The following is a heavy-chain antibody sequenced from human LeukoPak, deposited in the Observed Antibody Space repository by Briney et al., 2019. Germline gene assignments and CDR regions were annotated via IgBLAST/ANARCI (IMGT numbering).Heavy chain of an antibody. CDR3: ARDRLEAVTDDDYFDY. J-gene: IGHJ4*02. Sequence: ASVKVSCKASGYTFTSYYMHWVRQAPGQGLEWMGIINPSGGSTSYAQKFQGRITMTRDTSTSTVYMELSSLRSEDTAVYYCARDRLEAVTDDDYFDYWGQGTLVTVSS. V-gene: IGHV1-46*01. CDR2: INPSGGST. CDR1: GYTFTSYY. D-gene: IGHD2-21*02.